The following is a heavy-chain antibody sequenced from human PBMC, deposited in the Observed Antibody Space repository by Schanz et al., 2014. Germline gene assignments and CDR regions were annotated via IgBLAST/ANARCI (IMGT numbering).Heavy chain of an antibody. CDR3: ARENLNWEAFDI. V-gene: IGHV3-33*08. CDR2: ILYDGSKT. J-gene: IGHJ4*02. CDR1: GFSFSTYA. Sequence: QVQLVESGGGVVQPGRSLRLSCAASGFSFSTYAMHWVRQAPGKGLEWVAVILYDGSKTYYADSVKGRFTISRDNAKNSLYLEMTSLRGEDTAVYYCARENLNWEAFDIWGQGTLVTVSS. D-gene: IGHD7-27*01.